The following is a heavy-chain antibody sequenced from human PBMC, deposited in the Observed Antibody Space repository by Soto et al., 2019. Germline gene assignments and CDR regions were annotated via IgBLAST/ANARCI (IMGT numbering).Heavy chain of an antibody. V-gene: IGHV1-2*04. J-gene: IGHJ4*02. D-gene: IGHD1-26*01. Sequence: QVQLVQSGAEVKKPGASVKVSCKASGYTFTGYYIHWVRHAPGQGLERMGWINPDTGATDSLQKFEGWVVMTRDTSRTTSYLELCRVTSEDTAVYYCARAVGRGGRSWYRGGYDCWGQGTLGTVSS. CDR3: ARAVGRGGRSWYRGGYDC. CDR1: GYTFTGYY. CDR2: INPDTGAT.